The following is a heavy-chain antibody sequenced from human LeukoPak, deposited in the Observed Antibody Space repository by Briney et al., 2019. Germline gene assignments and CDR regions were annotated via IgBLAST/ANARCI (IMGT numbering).Heavy chain of an antibody. CDR1: GGTFSSYA. CDR2: IIPILGIA. D-gene: IGHD3-10*01. V-gene: IGHV1-69*04. CDR3: ARGLDYYGSGSYWGY. J-gene: IGHJ4*02. Sequence: GASVKVSCKASGGTFSSYAISWVRQAPGQGLEWMGRIIPILGIANYAQKFQGRVTITADKSTSTAYMELSSLRSEDTAVYYCARGLDYYGSGSYWGYWGQGTLVTVSS.